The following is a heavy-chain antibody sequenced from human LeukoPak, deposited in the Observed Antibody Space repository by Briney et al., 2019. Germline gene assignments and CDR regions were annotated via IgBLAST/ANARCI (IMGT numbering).Heavy chain of an antibody. J-gene: IGHJ3*02. CDR1: GGSVSSGSYY. D-gene: IGHD6-13*01. V-gene: IGHV4-61*01. Sequence: RPSETLSLTCTVSGGSVSSGSYYWSWIRQPPGKGLEWIGYIYYSGSTNYNPSLKSRVTISVDTSKNQFSLKLSSVTAADTAVYYCARSLRRNDLGYRRNQVYAFDIWGQGTMVTVSS. CDR3: ARSLRRNDLGYRRNQVYAFDI. CDR2: IYYSGST.